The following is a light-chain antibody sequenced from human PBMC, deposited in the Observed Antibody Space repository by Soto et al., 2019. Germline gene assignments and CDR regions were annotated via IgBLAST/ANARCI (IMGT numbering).Light chain of an antibody. V-gene: IGLV1-44*01. J-gene: IGLJ2*01. Sequence: QSVLTQPPSASGTPGQRVTISCSGSSSNIGSNTVNWYQQFPGTAPKLLIYSNDQRPSGVPDRFSGSKSGTSASLAISRLQSEDEADYYCAAWDDSLNGVVFGGGTKLTVL. CDR1: SSNIGSNT. CDR3: AAWDDSLNGVV. CDR2: SND.